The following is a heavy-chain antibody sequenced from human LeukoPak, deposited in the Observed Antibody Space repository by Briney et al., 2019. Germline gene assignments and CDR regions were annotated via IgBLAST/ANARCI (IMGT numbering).Heavy chain of an antibody. D-gene: IGHD3-22*01. CDR1: GFTFSSYA. V-gene: IGHV3-30-3*01. Sequence: GGSLRLSCAASGFTFSSYAMHWVRQAPGKGLEWVAVISYDGSNKYYADSVKGRFTISRDNSRNTLYLQMNSLRAEDTAVYYCARAGVATMPPYYYDSSGPFYFDYWGQGTLVTVSS. CDR3: ARAGVATMPPYYYDSSGPFYFDY. J-gene: IGHJ4*02. CDR2: ISYDGSNK.